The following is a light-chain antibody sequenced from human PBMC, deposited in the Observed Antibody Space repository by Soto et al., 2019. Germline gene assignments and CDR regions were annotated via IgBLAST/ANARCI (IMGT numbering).Light chain of an antibody. CDR2: EVS. Sequence: QSALTQPASVSGSPGQSITISCTGTNSDVGGYNYVSWYQQHPGKAPKLLIYEVSSRPSGLSNRFSGSKSGNTASLIISGLQAEDEADYYCASYTSSITYVFGSGTKLTVL. V-gene: IGLV2-14*01. CDR3: ASYTSSITYV. CDR1: NSDVGGYNY. J-gene: IGLJ1*01.